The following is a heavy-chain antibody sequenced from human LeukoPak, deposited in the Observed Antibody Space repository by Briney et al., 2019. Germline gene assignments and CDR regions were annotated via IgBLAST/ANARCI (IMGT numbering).Heavy chain of an antibody. CDR1: GFTFSNYD. V-gene: IGHV3-13*01. J-gene: IGHJ4*02. CDR2: IGSSGDT. D-gene: IGHD3-16*01. Sequence: GGSLRLSCSASGFTFSNYDIHWVRQATGKGLEWVSAIGSSGDTYYIDSVKGRFTISRESAKNSLYLQMNSLRAEDTAVYYCARWGFKGGLDYWGQGTLAAVSS. CDR3: ARWGFKGGLDY.